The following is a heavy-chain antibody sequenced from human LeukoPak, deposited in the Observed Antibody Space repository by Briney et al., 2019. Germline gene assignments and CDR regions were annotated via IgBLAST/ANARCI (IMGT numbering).Heavy chain of an antibody. CDR3: ARVRSLSSSIDF. CDR1: GYTINTYD. Sequence: ASVKVSCKASGYTINTYDFNWVRQAAGQGLGWMGWMNPNSGDTGSAQAFQGRLTMTWDNSISTAYMQLSSLISDDTAVYYCARVRSLSSSIDFWGQGTLVTVSS. D-gene: IGHD6-13*01. V-gene: IGHV1-8*01. CDR2: MNPNSGDT. J-gene: IGHJ4*02.